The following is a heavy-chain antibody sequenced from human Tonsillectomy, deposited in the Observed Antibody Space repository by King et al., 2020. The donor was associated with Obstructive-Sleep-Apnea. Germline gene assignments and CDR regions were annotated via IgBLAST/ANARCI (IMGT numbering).Heavy chain of an antibody. CDR1: GFTFSNYA. J-gene: IGHJ4*02. D-gene: IGHD3-16*02. CDR2: ISGGGSRT. Sequence: VQLVESGGGLVQPGGSLRLSCAASGFTFSNYAMSWVRQAPGKGLEWVSGISGGGSRTYYADSVKGRFTISRDNTRNTLYLQMNSLRAEDTAVYYCAKDADCYYVWGSYRGEPVDYWGQGTLVTVSS. CDR3: AKDADCYYVWGSYRGEPVDY. V-gene: IGHV3-23*04.